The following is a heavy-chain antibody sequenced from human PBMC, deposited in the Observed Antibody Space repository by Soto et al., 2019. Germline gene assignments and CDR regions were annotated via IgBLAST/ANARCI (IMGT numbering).Heavy chain of an antibody. CDR1: GGSFSGYY. Sequence: SETLSLTCAVYGGSFSGYYWSWIRQPPGKGLEWIGEINHSGSTNYNPSLKSRVTISVDTSKNQFSLKLSSVTAADTAVYYCARSYYGSGDNDAFDIWGQGTMVTVSS. CDR2: INHSGST. J-gene: IGHJ3*02. CDR3: ARSYYGSGDNDAFDI. D-gene: IGHD3-10*01. V-gene: IGHV4-34*01.